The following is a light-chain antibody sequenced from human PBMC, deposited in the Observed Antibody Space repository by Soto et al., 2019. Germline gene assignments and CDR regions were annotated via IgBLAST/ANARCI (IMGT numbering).Light chain of an antibody. CDR1: QNLSRN. CDR2: GAS. CDR3: QQYDRWPHT. Sequence: EIVMTQSPATLSVSSGERATLSCRASQNLSRNLAWYQQRPGQAPRLLIHGASTRAPGVPARFSGRGSGTDFTLPNNSLQAEEFAVYYCQQYDRWPHTFGQGTKLQIK. V-gene: IGKV3-15*01. J-gene: IGKJ2*01.